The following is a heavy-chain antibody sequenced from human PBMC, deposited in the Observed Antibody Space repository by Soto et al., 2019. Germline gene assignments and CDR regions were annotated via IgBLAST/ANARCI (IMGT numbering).Heavy chain of an antibody. V-gene: IGHV3-48*01. CDR1: GFTFSSYS. CDR2: ISSSSSTI. CDR3: ARDPSGDYEDAFDI. Sequence: EVQLVESGGGLVQPGGSLRLSCAASGFTFSSYSMNWVRQAPGKRLEWVSYISSSSSTIYYADSVKGRFTISRDNAKNSLYLQMNSLRAEDTAVYYCARDPSGDYEDAFDIWGQGTMVTVSS. J-gene: IGHJ3*02. D-gene: IGHD4-17*01.